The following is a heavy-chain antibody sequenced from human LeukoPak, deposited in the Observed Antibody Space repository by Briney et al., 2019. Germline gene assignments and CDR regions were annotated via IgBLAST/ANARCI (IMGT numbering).Heavy chain of an antibody. J-gene: IGHJ6*02. CDR1: GFTFSSYG. V-gene: IGHV3-33*01. CDR3: ARENCSSTSCYDDYYYGMDV. D-gene: IGHD2-2*01. CDR2: IWYDGSNK. Sequence: PGGSLRLSCAASGFTFSSYGMHWVRQAPGKGLEWVGVIWYDGSNKYYADSVKGRFTISRDNSKNTLYLQMNSLRAEDTAVYYCARENCSSTSCYDDYYYGMDVWGQGTTVTVSS.